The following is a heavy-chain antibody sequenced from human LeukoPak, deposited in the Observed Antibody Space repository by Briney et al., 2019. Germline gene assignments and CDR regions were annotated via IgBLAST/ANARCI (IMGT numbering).Heavy chain of an antibody. J-gene: IGHJ4*02. Sequence: LTGGSLRLSCAASGFTFSSYAMSWVRQAPGKGLEWVSAISGSGGSTYYADSVKGRFTISRGNSKNTLYLQMNSLRAEDTAVYYCAKATRFYYFDYWGQGTLVTVSS. CDR1: GFTFSSYA. V-gene: IGHV3-23*01. CDR3: AKATRFYYFDY. CDR2: ISGSGGST.